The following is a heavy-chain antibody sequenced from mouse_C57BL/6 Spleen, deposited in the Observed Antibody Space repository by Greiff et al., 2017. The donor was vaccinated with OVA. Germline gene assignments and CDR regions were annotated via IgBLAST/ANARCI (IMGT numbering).Heavy chain of an antibody. CDR2: IWRGGST. Sequence: VKLQESGPGLVQPSQSLSITCTVSGFSLTSYGVHWVRQSPGKGLEWLGVIWRGGSTDYNAAFMSRLSITKDNSKSQVFFKMNSLQADDTAIYYCAKRRGYDGYFDVWGTGTTVTVSS. D-gene: IGHD2-2*01. CDR3: AKRRGYDGYFDV. CDR1: GFSLTSYG. V-gene: IGHV2-5*01. J-gene: IGHJ1*03.